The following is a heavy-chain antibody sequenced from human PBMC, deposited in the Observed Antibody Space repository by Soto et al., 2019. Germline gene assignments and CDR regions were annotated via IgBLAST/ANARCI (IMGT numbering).Heavy chain of an antibody. CDR3: ARRPPVTTRVSSFDY. D-gene: IGHD4-17*01. CDR2: INPNSGGT. Sequence: ASAKVSCKASGYTFTGYYMHWVRQAPGQGLEWMGWINPNSGGTNYAQKFQGRVTMTRDTSISTAYMELSRLRSDDTAVYYCARRPPVTTRVSSFDYWGQGTLVTVSS. CDR1: GYTFTGYY. V-gene: IGHV1-2*02. J-gene: IGHJ4*02.